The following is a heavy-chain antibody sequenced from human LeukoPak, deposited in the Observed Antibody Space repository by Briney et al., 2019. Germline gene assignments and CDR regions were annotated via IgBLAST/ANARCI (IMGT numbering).Heavy chain of an antibody. Sequence: SETLSLTCTVSGGSISSSSYYWDWIRQPPGKGLEWIGYIYYSGSTNYNPSLKSRVTISVDTSKNQFSLKLSSVTAADTAVYYCAREGSSGYLSWFDPWGQGALVTVSS. J-gene: IGHJ5*02. CDR1: GGSISSSSYY. CDR3: AREGSSGYLSWFDP. CDR2: IYYSGST. D-gene: IGHD3-22*01. V-gene: IGHV4-61*01.